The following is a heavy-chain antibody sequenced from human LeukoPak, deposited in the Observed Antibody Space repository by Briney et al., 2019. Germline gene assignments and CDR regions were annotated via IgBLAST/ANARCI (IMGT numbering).Heavy chain of an antibody. CDR2: ISSSSTYI. J-gene: IGHJ5*02. CDR3: ARVQSRSSGWYLGKARGYWFDP. D-gene: IGHD6-19*01. V-gene: IGHV3-21*04. CDR1: GFTFSSYT. Sequence: GGSLRLSCAASGFTFSSYTMNWVRQAPGKGLEWVSSISSSSTYINYADSVKGRFTISRDNAKNSLYLQMNSLRAEDTAVYYCARVQSRSSGWYLGKARGYWFDPWGQGTLVTVSS.